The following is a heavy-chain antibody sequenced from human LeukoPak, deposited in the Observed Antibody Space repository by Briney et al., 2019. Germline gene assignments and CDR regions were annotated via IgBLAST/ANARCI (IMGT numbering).Heavy chain of an antibody. CDR3: ARSGYSYALDH. V-gene: IGHV3-7*01. CDR2: TKGDNSEK. Sequence: GGSLRLSCAASGFSFSTFWMSWVRQAPGKGLEWVANTKGDNSEKYYVESVQGRFTISRDNAKNSLYLHMNSLRAEDTALYYCARSGYSYALDHWGQGSLVVVSS. J-gene: IGHJ1*01. CDR1: GFSFSTFW. D-gene: IGHD5-18*01.